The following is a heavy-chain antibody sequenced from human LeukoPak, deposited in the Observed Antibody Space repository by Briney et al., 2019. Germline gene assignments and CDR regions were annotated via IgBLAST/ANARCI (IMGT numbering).Heavy chain of an antibody. CDR1: GFTFSSYA. Sequence: PGGSLRLSCAASGFTFSSYAMSWVRQAPGKGLEWVSAISGSGGSTYYADSVKGRFTISRDNSKNTLYLQMNSLRAEDTAVYYCAKAPYYDFWSGYPNYFGYWGQGTLVTVSS. CDR2: ISGSGGST. J-gene: IGHJ4*02. CDR3: AKAPYYDFWSGYPNYFGY. V-gene: IGHV3-23*01. D-gene: IGHD3-3*01.